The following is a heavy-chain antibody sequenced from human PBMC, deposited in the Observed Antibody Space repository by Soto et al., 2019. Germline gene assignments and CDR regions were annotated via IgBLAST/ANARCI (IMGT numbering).Heavy chain of an antibody. CDR2: MYYTGVT. CDR1: VGSVRSGNHF. CDR3: ARGGEPLGYYGLDV. D-gene: IGHD3-10*01. V-gene: IGHV4-61*01. Sequence: SETLSLTCAVSVGSVRSGNHFWKWIRHPPGRRLEWLGYMYYTGVTNYNPSLKSRVSMSVDTSKNQFSLKLTSLTAADTAVYYCARGGEPLGYYGLDVWGQGITVTVSS. J-gene: IGHJ6*02.